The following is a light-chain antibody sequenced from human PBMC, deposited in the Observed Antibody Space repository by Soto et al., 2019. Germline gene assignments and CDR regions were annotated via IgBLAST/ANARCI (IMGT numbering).Light chain of an antibody. CDR3: QQTDTLPST. V-gene: IGKV1D-12*01. J-gene: IGKJ5*01. CDR2: SAS. Sequence: IQMTQSPSSVSAAVGERVTITCRAKQVMSSWLAWYQERPGKAPKLLILSASTLQRGVPSRFSGSGSRTDFTFTITSLQPEDIGTYYCQQTDTLPSTFGQGTRLEIK. CDR1: QVMSSW.